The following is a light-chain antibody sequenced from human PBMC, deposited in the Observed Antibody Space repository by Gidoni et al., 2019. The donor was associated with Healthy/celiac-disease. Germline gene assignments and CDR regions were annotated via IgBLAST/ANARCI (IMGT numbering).Light chain of an antibody. CDR3: QQSYSTPPT. Sequence: DIQMTQSPSSLSASVGDRVTITCRASQSISSYLNWYQQKPGKAPKLLIYAASSLQSGVPSRFSGSGSGTDVTLTISSLQPEDFATYYCQQSYSTPPTFXRGTKVEI. CDR2: AAS. V-gene: IGKV1-39*01. CDR1: QSISSY. J-gene: IGKJ4*01.